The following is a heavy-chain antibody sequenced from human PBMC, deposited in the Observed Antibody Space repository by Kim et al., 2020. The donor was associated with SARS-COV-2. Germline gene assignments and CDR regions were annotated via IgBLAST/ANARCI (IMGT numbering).Heavy chain of an antibody. Sequence: SETLSLTCTVSGGSISSSSYYWGWIRQPPGKGLEWIGSIYYSGSTYDNPSLKSRATISVDTSKNQFSLKLSSVTAADTAVYYCAGLGYGSSSWYRWFDPWGQGALVTVSS. CDR2: IYYSGST. D-gene: IGHD6-13*01. V-gene: IGHV4-39*01. CDR3: AGLGYGSSSWYRWFDP. J-gene: IGHJ5*02. CDR1: GGSISSSSYY.